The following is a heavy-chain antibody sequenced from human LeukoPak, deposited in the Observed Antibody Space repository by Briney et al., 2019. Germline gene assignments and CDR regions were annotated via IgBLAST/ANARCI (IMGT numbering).Heavy chain of an antibody. Sequence: GGSLRLSCVASGFTFSSYEMNWVRQAPGKGLEWVSYISSSGSTIYYADSVKGRFTISRDNAKNSLYLQMNSLRAEDTAVYYCATKVGDGGYFDYWGQGTLVTVSS. V-gene: IGHV3-48*03. J-gene: IGHJ4*02. CDR3: ATKVGDGGYFDY. CDR2: ISSSGSTI. D-gene: IGHD1-26*01. CDR1: GFTFSSYE.